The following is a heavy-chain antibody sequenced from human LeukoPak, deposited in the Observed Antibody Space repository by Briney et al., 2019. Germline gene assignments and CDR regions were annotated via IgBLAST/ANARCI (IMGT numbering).Heavy chain of an antibody. CDR1: GYTFTMYY. CDR3: TREQSGGLSGSWGGLFASYYTYYYMDV. CDR2: INPSDGAT. Sequence: GASVKVSCKASGYTFTMYYIHWVRQAPGQGLEWMGMINPSDGATTYAQRFQGRVTMTRDMSTTPVYMDLRSLRSEDTAVYFWTREQSGGLSGSWGGLFASYYTYYYMDVWGRGTTVTVSS. J-gene: IGHJ6*03. D-gene: IGHD1-26*01. V-gene: IGHV1-46*01.